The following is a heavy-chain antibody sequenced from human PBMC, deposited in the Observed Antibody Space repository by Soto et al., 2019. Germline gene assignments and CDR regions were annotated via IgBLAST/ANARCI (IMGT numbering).Heavy chain of an antibody. V-gene: IGHV3-7*01. CDR2: IKQDGSEK. D-gene: IGHD6-13*01. Sequence: EVQLVESGGGLVQPGGSLRLSCAASGFTFSSYWMSWVRQAPGKGLEWVANIKQDGSEKYYVDSVKGRFTISRDNAKNSLYLQMNSLRAEDTAVYYCARDGASYSSSWYATNWFDPWGQGTLVTVSS. CDR3: ARDGASYSSSWYATNWFDP. CDR1: GFTFSSYW. J-gene: IGHJ5*02.